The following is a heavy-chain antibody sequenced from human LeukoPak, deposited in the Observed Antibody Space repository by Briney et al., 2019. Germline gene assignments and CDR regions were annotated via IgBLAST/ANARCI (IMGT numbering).Heavy chain of an antibody. J-gene: IGHJ4*02. D-gene: IGHD4-17*01. CDR3: ARSCRYGDYVGYFDY. Sequence: SETLSLTCAVYGGSFTGYYWSWIRQPPGKGLEWIGEINHSGSTNYNPSLKSRVTISVDTSKNQFSLKLSSVTAADTAVYYCARSCRYGDYVGYFDYWGQGTLVTVSS. CDR2: INHSGST. CDR1: GGSFTGYY. V-gene: IGHV4-34*01.